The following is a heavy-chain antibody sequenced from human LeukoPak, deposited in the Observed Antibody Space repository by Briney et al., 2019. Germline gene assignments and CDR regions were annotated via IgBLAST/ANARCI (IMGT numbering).Heavy chain of an antibody. V-gene: IGHV4-34*01. J-gene: IGHJ4*02. CDR1: DGSFTNDY. D-gene: IGHD3-22*01. CDR3: ARARSGYKFYLDY. Sequence: SETLSLTCAVYDGSFTNDYWSWIRQPPGKGLEWIGEIHHSGTTKYKPSLKSRITLSVDTSKNEFSLKLSSVTAADTPVYYCARARSGYKFYLDYWGQGTLVTVSS. CDR2: IHHSGTT.